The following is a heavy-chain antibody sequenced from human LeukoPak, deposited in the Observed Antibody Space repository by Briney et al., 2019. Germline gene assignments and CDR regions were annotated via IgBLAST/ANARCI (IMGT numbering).Heavy chain of an antibody. J-gene: IGHJ6*02. CDR2: XXXSGST. V-gene: IGHV4-59*01. CDR3: ARVGYSSSWYEYYYYGMDV. D-gene: IGHD6-13*01. Sequence: SETLSLTCTVSGGSISSYYWSWIRQPPGKGXXXXXXXXXSGSTNYNPSLKSRVTISVDTSKNQFSLKLSSVTAADTAVYYCARVGYSSSWYEYYYYGMDVWGQGTTVTVSS. CDR1: GGSISSYY.